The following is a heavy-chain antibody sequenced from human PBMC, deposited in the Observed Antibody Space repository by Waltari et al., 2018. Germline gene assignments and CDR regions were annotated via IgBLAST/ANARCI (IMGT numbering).Heavy chain of an antibody. CDR1: GYTFTGYY. D-gene: IGHD6-13*01. V-gene: IGHV1-2*06. CDR2: INPNSGGT. Sequence: QVQLVQSGAEVKKPGASVKVSCKASGYTFTGYYMHWVRQAPGQGLEWMGRINPNSGGTNYAQKFQGRVTMTRDTSISTAYMELSRLRSDDTAVYYCARDWTTIHIAAAGNFDYWGQGTLVTVSS. CDR3: ARDWTTIHIAAAGNFDY. J-gene: IGHJ4*02.